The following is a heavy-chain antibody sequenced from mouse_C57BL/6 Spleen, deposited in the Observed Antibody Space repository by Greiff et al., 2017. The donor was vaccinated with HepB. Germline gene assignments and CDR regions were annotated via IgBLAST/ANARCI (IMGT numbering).Heavy chain of an antibody. CDR3: ARATTVVDWYFDV. V-gene: IGHV1-53*01. CDR1: GYTFTSYW. D-gene: IGHD1-1*01. CDR2: INPSNGGT. J-gene: IGHJ1*03. Sequence: QVQLQQPGPELVKPGASVKLSCKASGYTFTSYWMHWVKQRPGQGLEWIGNINPSNGGTNYNEKFKSKATLTVDKSSSTAYMQLSSLTSEDSAVYYCARATTVVDWYFDVWGTGTTVTVSS.